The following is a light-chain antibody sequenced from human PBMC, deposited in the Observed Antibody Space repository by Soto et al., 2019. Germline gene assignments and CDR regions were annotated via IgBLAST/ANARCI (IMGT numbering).Light chain of an antibody. J-gene: IGKJ1*01. Sequence: AIQMTQSPSSLSASVGDRVTITCRASQGIRNYLGWYQERRGEAPKLLIYAASSLQSVVPSRFSGGGSDTDFTLTISSLQPEDFATYYCLQDYNYHRTFGQGTKVDI. V-gene: IGKV1-6*01. CDR3: LQDYNYHRT. CDR2: AAS. CDR1: QGIRNY.